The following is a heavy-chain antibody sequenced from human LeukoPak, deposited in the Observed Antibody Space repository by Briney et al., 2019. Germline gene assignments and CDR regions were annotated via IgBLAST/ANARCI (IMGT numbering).Heavy chain of an antibody. CDR1: GYSFSIYG. D-gene: IGHD5-18*01. J-gene: IGHJ4*02. Sequence: ASVTVSCKASGYSFSIYGISWVRQAPGQGLEWMGWISGYNGNTNYAQKLQGRVTMTTDTSTSTAYMELRSLRSDDTAVYYCAREGGHNYGREFDYWGQGTLVTVSS. CDR2: ISGYNGNT. CDR3: AREGGHNYGREFDY. V-gene: IGHV1-18*01.